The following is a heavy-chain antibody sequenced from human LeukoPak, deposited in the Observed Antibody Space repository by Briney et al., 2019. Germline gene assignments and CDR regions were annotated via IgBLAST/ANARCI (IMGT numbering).Heavy chain of an antibody. J-gene: IGHJ5*02. Sequence: SVTLSLTCTVSGGSISSSDYYWGWIRQPPGEGLEWIGSISYSGATDHNPSLKSRVTISVDTSKNQFSLKLSSVTAADTAVYYCARGRGRYCSSTSCRNWFDPWGQGTLVTVSS. D-gene: IGHD2-2*01. CDR2: ISYSGAT. V-gene: IGHV4-39*01. CDR1: GGSISSSDYY. CDR3: ARGRGRYCSSTSCRNWFDP.